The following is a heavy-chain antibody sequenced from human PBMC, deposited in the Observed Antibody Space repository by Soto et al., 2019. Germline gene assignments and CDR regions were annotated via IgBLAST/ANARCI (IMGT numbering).Heavy chain of an antibody. CDR3: ARQRGDWDDFDY. Sequence: GESLKISCKGSGYSFTSYWIGWVRQMPGKGLEWMGIIYTGDSDTRYSRSFQGKITSSADKSISTAYLQWSSLKASDTAMYYCARQRGDWDDFDYWGQGTLVTVSS. V-gene: IGHV5-51*01. D-gene: IGHD3-9*01. J-gene: IGHJ4*02. CDR2: IYTGDSDT. CDR1: GYSFTSYW.